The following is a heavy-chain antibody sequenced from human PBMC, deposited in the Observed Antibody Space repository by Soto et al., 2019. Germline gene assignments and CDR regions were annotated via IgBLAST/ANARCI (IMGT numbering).Heavy chain of an antibody. Sequence: GGSLRLSCAASGFTFSSYAMSWVRQAPGKGLEWVSAISGSGGSTYYADSVKGRFTISRDNSKNTLYLQMNSLRAEDTAVYYYAKIDFWSGYYRGRLDSYYGMDVWGQGTTVTVSS. D-gene: IGHD3-3*01. CDR1: GFTFSSYA. CDR2: ISGSGGST. CDR3: AKIDFWSGYYRGRLDSYYGMDV. J-gene: IGHJ6*02. V-gene: IGHV3-23*01.